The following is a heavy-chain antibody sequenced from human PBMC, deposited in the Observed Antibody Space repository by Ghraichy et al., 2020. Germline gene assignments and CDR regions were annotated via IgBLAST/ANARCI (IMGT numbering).Heavy chain of an antibody. V-gene: IGHV4-39*01. J-gene: IGHJ5*02. CDR2: IYYIGST. Sequence: ETLSLTCTVSGGSISRTNYFWGWIRQPPGKGLEWIGSIYYIGSTYYNPSLKSRLTISVDTSKNQFSLKLSSVTAADTAVYYCARNWNDDPFDPWGQGTLVTVSS. CDR3: ARNWNDDPFDP. CDR1: GGSISRTNYF. D-gene: IGHD1-1*01.